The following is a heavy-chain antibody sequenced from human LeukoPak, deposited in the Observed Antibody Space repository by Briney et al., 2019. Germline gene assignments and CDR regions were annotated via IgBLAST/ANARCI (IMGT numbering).Heavy chain of an antibody. CDR3: ARGGPQAATGAAFDI. J-gene: IGHJ3*02. CDR2: IYYSGST. Sequence: SQTLSLTCTVSGGSISSGDYYWSWIRQPPGKGLEWIGYIYYSGSTYYNPSLKSRVTISVDTSKNQFSLKLTSVTAADTAMYFCARGGPQAATGAAFDIWGQGTMVTVSS. V-gene: IGHV4-30-4*01. CDR1: GGSISSGDYY. D-gene: IGHD3-10*01.